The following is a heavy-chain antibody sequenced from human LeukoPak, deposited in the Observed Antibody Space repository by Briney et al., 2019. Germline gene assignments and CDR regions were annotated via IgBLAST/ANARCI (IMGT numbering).Heavy chain of an antibody. V-gene: IGHV3-7*01. J-gene: IGHJ4*02. CDR2: IKQDGSEK. CDR3: ARDGEYYDSSGYKKY. D-gene: IGHD3-22*01. Sequence: PGGSLRLSCAASGFTFSSYWVSWVRQAPGKGLEWVANIKQDGSEKYYVDSVKGRFTISRDNAKNSLYLQMNSLRAEDTAVYYCARDGEYYDSSGYKKYWGQGTLVTVSS. CDR1: GFTFSSYW.